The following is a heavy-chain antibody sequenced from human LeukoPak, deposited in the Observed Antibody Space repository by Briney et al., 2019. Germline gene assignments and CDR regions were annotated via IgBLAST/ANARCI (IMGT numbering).Heavy chain of an antibody. Sequence: GGSLRLSCAASGFTFSSYAMHWVRQAPGKGLEWVAVISYDGSNKYYADSVKGRFTISRDNSKNTLYLQMNSLRAEDTAVYYCARASLPFDYWGQRTLVTVSS. CDR1: GFTFSSYA. CDR2: ISYDGSNK. D-gene: IGHD2-15*01. V-gene: IGHV3-30*01. CDR3: ARASLPFDY. J-gene: IGHJ4*02.